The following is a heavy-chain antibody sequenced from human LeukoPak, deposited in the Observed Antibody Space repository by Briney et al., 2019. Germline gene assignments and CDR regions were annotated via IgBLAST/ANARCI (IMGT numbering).Heavy chain of an antibody. J-gene: IGHJ6*03. CDR1: GGSISSSSYY. CDR2: IYYSGST. Sequence: SETLSLTCTVSGGSISSSSYYWGWIRQPPGKGLEWIGYIYYSGSTNYNPSLKSRVTISVDTSKNQFSLKLSSVTAADTAVYYCARGNHDYVWGSYYYYYYYMDVWGKGTTVTVSS. D-gene: IGHD3-16*01. V-gene: IGHV4-61*05. CDR3: ARGNHDYVWGSYYYYYYYMDV.